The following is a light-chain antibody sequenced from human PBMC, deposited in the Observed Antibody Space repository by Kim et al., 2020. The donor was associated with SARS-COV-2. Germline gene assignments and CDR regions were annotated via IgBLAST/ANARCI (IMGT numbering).Light chain of an antibody. CDR1: SSNIGSNT. Sequence: QAVVTQPPSASGTPGQRVTISCSGSSSNIGSNTVHWYQPLPGTAPKLLIYSNNQRPSGVPDRFSGSKSGTSASLAISGLQSEDEADYYCAAWDDSLNGWVVGGGTKLTVL. J-gene: IGLJ3*02. V-gene: IGLV1-44*01. CDR3: AAWDDSLNGWV. CDR2: SNN.